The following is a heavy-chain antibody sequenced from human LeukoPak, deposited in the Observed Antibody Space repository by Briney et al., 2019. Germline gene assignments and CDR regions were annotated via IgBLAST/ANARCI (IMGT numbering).Heavy chain of an antibody. CDR3: AVSSIPAALTYLDY. J-gene: IGHJ4*02. D-gene: IGHD2-2*01. Sequence: PGRSLRLSYAASGFIFSTSSMNWVRQAPGNGLEWDSYISSSSIIISYADSVKGRFTISKDKAKNTLYLQMNGLRAEDTAVYYCAVSSIPAALTYLDYCGQGTLVTVSS. CDR1: GFIFSTSS. CDR2: ISSSSIII. V-gene: IGHV3-48*01.